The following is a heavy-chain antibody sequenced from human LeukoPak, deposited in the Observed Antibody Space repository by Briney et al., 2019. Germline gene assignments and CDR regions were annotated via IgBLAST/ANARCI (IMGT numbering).Heavy chain of an antibody. V-gene: IGHV4-34*01. J-gene: IGHJ4*02. CDR3: ATYYGGNSFDY. Sequence: SETLSLTCAVYGGSFSGYYWSWICQPPGKGLEWIGEINHSGSTNYNPSLKSRVTISVDTSKNQFSLKLSSVTAADTAVYYCATYYGGNSFDYWGQGTLVTVSS. CDR2: INHSGST. D-gene: IGHD4-23*01. CDR1: GGSFSGYY.